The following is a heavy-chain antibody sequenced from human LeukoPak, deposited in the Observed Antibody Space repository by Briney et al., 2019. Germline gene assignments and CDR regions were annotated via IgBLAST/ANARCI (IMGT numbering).Heavy chain of an antibody. Sequence: ASVKVSCKASGYTFTSYGISWVRQAPGQGLEWMGWISAYSGNTNYAQKLLGRVTMTTDTSTSTAYMELRSLRSDDTAVYYRARDSAYYDLLTGCDYWGQGTLVTVSS. V-gene: IGHV1-18*01. CDR1: GYTFTSYG. CDR2: ISAYSGNT. CDR3: ARDSAYYDLLTGCDY. D-gene: IGHD3-9*01. J-gene: IGHJ4*02.